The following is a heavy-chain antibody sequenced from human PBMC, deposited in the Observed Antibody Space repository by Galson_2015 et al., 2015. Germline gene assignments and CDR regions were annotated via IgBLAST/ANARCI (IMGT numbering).Heavy chain of an antibody. CDR3: ARGSESKTHPFPTNSFDL. J-gene: IGHJ5*02. V-gene: IGHV3-11*03. CDR2: IRTSSTYT. CDR1: GFTFSDYY. D-gene: IGHD4-23*01. Sequence: SLRLSCAASGFTFSDYYMSWIRQAPGKGLEWISYIRTSSTYTNYADSVKGRFTISRDDAKNSLFLQMKSLRVEDTAVYYCARGSESKTHPFPTNSFDLWGQGALVTVSS.